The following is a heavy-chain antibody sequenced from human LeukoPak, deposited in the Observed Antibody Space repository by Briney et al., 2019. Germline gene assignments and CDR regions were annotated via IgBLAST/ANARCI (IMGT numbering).Heavy chain of an antibody. CDR1: GYTFTNYG. V-gene: IGHV1-18*01. CDR2: ISAYNGDT. J-gene: IGHJ3*02. D-gene: IGHD3-22*01. CDR3: AGGSGYDAFEI. Sequence: ASVKVSCKASGYTFTNYGISWVRQAPGQGLEWMGWISAYNGDTKYEQKFRGRVTMTTDTSTSTAYMELRSLTSDDTAVFYCAGGSGYDAFEIWGQGTTVTVSS.